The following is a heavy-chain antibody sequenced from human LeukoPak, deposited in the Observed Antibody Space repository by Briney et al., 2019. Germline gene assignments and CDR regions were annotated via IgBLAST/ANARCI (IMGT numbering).Heavy chain of an antibody. CDR3: ARIPLGYCSGGSCYGEYFQH. CDR2: ISAYNGNT. CDR1: GYTFTSYG. V-gene: IGHV1-18*01. Sequence: ASVKVSCKASGYTFTSYGISWVRQAPGQGLEWMGWISAYNGNTNYAQKLQGRVTMTTDTSTSTAYMELRSLRSDDTAVYYCARIPLGYCSGGSCYGEYFQHWGQGTLVTFSS. J-gene: IGHJ1*01. D-gene: IGHD2-15*01.